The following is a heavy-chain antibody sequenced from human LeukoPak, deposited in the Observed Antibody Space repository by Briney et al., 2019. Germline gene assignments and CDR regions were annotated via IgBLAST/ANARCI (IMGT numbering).Heavy chain of an antibody. CDR1: GLTFSGSA. Sequence: GGSLRLSCAASGLTFSGSAMSWVRQAPGKGLEWVSLISGSGNSTYYADSVKGRFTISRDISNNMLYLQMDSLRAEDTAIYYCAKALVLVSANRYYFDYWGQGTLVTVSS. J-gene: IGHJ4*02. CDR2: ISGSGNST. CDR3: AKALVLVSANRYYFDY. D-gene: IGHD2-15*01. V-gene: IGHV3-23*01.